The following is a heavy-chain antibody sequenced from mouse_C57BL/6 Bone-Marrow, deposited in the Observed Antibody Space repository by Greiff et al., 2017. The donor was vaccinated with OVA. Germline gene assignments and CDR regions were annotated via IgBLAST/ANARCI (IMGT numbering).Heavy chain of an antibody. J-gene: IGHJ2*01. D-gene: IGHD2-4*01. Sequence: EVKLMESGGGLVKPGGSLKLSCAASGFTFSSYTMSWVRQTPEKRLEWVATISGGGDNNYYPESVKGRFTIARDNAKNTLDLQMSSLRSEDTALYYCARRRDYDRGVYYFDYWGQGTTLTVSS. CDR3: ARRRDYDRGVYYFDY. CDR2: ISGGGDNN. CDR1: GFTFSSYT. V-gene: IGHV5-9*01.